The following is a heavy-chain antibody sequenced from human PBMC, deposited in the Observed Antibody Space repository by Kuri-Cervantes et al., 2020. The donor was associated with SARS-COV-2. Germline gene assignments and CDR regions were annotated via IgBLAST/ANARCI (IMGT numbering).Heavy chain of an antibody. D-gene: IGHD2-2*01. J-gene: IGHJ5*02. CDR2: IYYSGST. CDR1: GGSISSSSYY. Sequence: SETLSLTCTVSGGSISSSSYYWGWIRQPPGKGLEWIGSIYYSGSTYYNPSLKSRVTISVDTSKNQFSLKLSSVTAADTAVYYCARPLGYCSSTSCPGWFDPWAREPWSPSPQ. V-gene: IGHV4-39*01. CDR3: ARPLGYCSSTSCPGWFDP.